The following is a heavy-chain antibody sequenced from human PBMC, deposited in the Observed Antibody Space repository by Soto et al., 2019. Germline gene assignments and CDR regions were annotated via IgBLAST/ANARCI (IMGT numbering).Heavy chain of an antibody. Sequence: GGSLRLSCAGSGFTFRWFGMNWVRQAPGKGLEWVAVISYDGSNKYYADSVKGRFTISRDNSKNTLYLQMNSLRAEDTAVYYCAREGFDYSNKLSPFWYFDYWGQGTLVTVSS. V-gene: IGHV3-30*03. J-gene: IGHJ4*02. CDR2: ISYDGSNK. CDR1: GFTFRWFG. D-gene: IGHD4-4*01. CDR3: AREGFDYSNKLSPFWYFDY.